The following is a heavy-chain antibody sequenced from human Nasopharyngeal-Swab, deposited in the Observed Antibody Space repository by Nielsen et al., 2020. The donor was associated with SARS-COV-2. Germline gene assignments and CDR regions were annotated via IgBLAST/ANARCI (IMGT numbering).Heavy chain of an antibody. V-gene: IGHV1-8*01. Sequence: ASVKVSCKASGYTFTSYDINWVRQATGQGFEWMGWMNPNSGNTGYAQKFQGRVTMTRNTSISTAYMELSSLRSEDTAVYYCARDVAWWGSDYYYGMDVWGQGTTVTVSS. CDR3: ARDVAWWGSDYYYGMDV. J-gene: IGHJ6*02. D-gene: IGHD2-15*01. CDR2: MNPNSGNT. CDR1: GYTFTSYD.